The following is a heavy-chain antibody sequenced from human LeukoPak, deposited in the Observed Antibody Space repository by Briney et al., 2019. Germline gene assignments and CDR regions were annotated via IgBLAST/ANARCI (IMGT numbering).Heavy chain of an antibody. D-gene: IGHD3-10*01. Sequence: PGGSLRPSCAASGFTFSSHAMSWVRQAPGKGLEWVSTISGSGAYTYYADSVKGRFTISRDNSKNTLYLQMNSLRTEDTAVYYCAKYFASGSYYKLPHWGQGTLVTVSS. J-gene: IGHJ1*01. CDR1: GFTFSSHA. CDR2: ISGSGAYT. V-gene: IGHV3-23*01. CDR3: AKYFASGSYYKLPH.